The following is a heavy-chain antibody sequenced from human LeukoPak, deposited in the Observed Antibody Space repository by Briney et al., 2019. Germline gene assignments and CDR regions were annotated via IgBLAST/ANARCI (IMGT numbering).Heavy chain of an antibody. CDR2: ISAYNGNT. Sequence: ASAKVSCKASGYTFTSYGISWVRQAPGQGREWMGWISAYNGNTNYAQKLQGRVTMTTDTSTSTAYMELRSLRSDDTAVYYCARDPPFGGYGPLFDYWGQGTLVTASS. CDR3: ARDPPFGGYGPLFDY. V-gene: IGHV1-18*01. CDR1: GYTFTSYG. J-gene: IGHJ4*02. D-gene: IGHD5-12*01.